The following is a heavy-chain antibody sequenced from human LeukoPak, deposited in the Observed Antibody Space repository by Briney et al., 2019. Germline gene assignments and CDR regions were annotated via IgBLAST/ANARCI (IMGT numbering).Heavy chain of an antibody. V-gene: IGHV4-34*01. CDR3: ARVSGSGSHSDY. Sequence: SETLSLTCAVYGGSFSGYYWSWIRQPPGKGLEWIGEINHSGSTNYNPSLKSRVTISVDTSKNQFSLKLSSVTAADTAVYYCARVSGSGSHSDYWGQGTLATVSS. CDR1: GGSFSGYY. J-gene: IGHJ4*02. D-gene: IGHD3-10*01. CDR2: INHSGST.